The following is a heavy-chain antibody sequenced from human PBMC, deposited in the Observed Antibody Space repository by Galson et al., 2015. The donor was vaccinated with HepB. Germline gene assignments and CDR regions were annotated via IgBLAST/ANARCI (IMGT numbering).Heavy chain of an antibody. CDR2: IYYSGST. CDR3: ARAWRQYYDFWSGYSHAFDI. J-gene: IGHJ3*02. V-gene: IGHV4-31*03. Sequence: TLSLTCTVSGGSISSGGYYWSWIRQHPGKGLEWIGYIYYSGSTYYNPSLKSRVTISVDTSKNQFSLKLSSVTAADTAVYYCARAWRQYYDFWSGYSHAFDIWGQGTMVTVSS. D-gene: IGHD3-3*01. CDR1: GGSISSGGYY.